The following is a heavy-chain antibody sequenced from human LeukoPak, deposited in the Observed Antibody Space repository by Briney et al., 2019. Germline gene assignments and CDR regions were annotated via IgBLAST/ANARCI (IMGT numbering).Heavy chain of an antibody. Sequence: GGSLRLSCAASGFTFDDYAMHWVRQAPGKGLEWVSGISWNSGSIGYADSVKGRFNISRDNAKNSLYLQMNSLRAEDMALYYCAKGGYSSGWYYFDYWGQGTLVTVSS. CDR3: AKGGYSSGWYYFDY. J-gene: IGHJ4*02. CDR2: ISWNSGSI. CDR1: GFTFDDYA. D-gene: IGHD6-19*01. V-gene: IGHV3-9*03.